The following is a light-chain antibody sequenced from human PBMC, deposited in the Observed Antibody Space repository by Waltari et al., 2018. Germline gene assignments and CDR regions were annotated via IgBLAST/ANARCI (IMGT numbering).Light chain of an antibody. CDR3: KSYTGTGSWV. CDR1: KSDVGFYNY. CDR2: DVS. J-gene: IGLJ3*02. V-gene: IGLV2-14*03. Sequence: QSALTQPASVSGSPGQSLTIFCTGTKSDVGFYNYVSWYQQHPGKAPNVIIYDVSQRPSGISNRFSGSKSGNTASLTISGLQADDEADYYCKSYTGTGSWVFGGGTKLTVL.